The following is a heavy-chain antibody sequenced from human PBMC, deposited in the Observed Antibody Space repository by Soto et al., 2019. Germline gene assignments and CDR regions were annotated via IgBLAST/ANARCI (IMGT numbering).Heavy chain of an antibody. CDR2: IRSKAYGGTT. D-gene: IGHD2-8*01. Sequence: GGSLRLSCTASGFTFGDYAMSWFRQAPGKGLEWVGFIRSKAYGGTTEYAASVKGRFTISRNDSKSIAYLQMNSLKTEDTAVYYCTRDEYCTNGVCYTSPRTYFDYWGQGTLVTVSS. CDR1: GFTFGDYA. V-gene: IGHV3-49*03. J-gene: IGHJ4*02. CDR3: TRDEYCTNGVCYTSPRTYFDY.